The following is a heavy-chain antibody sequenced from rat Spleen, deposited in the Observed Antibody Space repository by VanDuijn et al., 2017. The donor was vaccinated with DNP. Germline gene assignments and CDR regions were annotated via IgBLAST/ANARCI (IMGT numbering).Heavy chain of an antibody. D-gene: IGHD3-8*01. CDR1: GFTFSSFP. Sequence: EVQLVESGGGLVQPGRSMKLSCAASGFTFSSFPMAWVRQAPTKGLAWVATISTSGGTPYYRDSVKGRFTISRHNTKSTLYLQVNSLRSEDTATCYCTSNPHIRTAAPFDYGGQGVMVTVSS. CDR3: TSNPHIRTAAPFDY. CDR2: ISTSGGTP. J-gene: IGHJ2*01. V-gene: IGHV5-46*01.